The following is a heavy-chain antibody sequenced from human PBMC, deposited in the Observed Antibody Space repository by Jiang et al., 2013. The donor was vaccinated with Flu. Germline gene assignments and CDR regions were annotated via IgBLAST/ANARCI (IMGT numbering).Heavy chain of an antibody. Sequence: LLKPSETLSLTCTVSGGSISSYYWSWIRQPPGKGLEWIGYIYYRGSTIYNPSLKSRVTISVDTSKNQFSLKLSSVAAADTAVYYCARHFVGLEYWGQGTLVTVSS. V-gene: IGHV4-59*08. J-gene: IGHJ4*02. CDR3: ARHFVGLEY. D-gene: IGHD6-6*01. CDR2: IYYRGST. CDR1: GGSISSYY.